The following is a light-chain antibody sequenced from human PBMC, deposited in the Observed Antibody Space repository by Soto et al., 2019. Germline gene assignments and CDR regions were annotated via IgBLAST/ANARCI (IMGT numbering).Light chain of an antibody. CDR1: SSDVGAYNL. CDR3: ASLTTTNFV. Sequence: QSVLTQPASVSGAPGQSITSSCTGTSSDVGAYNLVSWYQHHPDKAPKLMISEVSNRPSGVSDRFSGSKSGNTASLTISGLQAEDEADYYCASLTTTNFVLGTGTKLTVL. V-gene: IGLV2-14*01. CDR2: EVS. J-gene: IGLJ1*01.